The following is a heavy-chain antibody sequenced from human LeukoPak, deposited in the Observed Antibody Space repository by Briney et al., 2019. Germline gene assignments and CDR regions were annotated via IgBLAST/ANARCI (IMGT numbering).Heavy chain of an antibody. J-gene: IGHJ4*02. Sequence: GGSLRLSCAASGFTFSSYAMSWVRQAPGKGLEWVSAISGSGGSTYYADSVKGRFTISRDNSKNTLYLQMDSLRAEDTAVYYCAKYAGIVGATWRFDYWGQGTLVTVSS. D-gene: IGHD1-26*01. CDR1: GFTFSSYA. CDR2: ISGSGGST. CDR3: AKYAGIVGATWRFDY. V-gene: IGHV3-23*01.